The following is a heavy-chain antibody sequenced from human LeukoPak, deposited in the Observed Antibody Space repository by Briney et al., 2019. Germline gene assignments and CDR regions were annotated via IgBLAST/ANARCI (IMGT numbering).Heavy chain of an antibody. Sequence: GGSLRLSCAASGFTFSSYSMNWVRQAPGKGLEWVSYISSSSSTIYYADSVKGRFTISRDNAKNSLYLQMNSLRAEDTAVYYCARDLRRYDPWGQGTLVTVSS. V-gene: IGHV3-48*01. CDR1: GFTFSSYS. D-gene: IGHD3-16*02. CDR3: ARDLRRYDP. CDR2: ISSSSSTI. J-gene: IGHJ5*02.